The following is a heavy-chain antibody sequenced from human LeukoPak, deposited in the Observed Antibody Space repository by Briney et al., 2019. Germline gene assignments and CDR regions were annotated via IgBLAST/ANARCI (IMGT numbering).Heavy chain of an antibody. J-gene: IGHJ4*02. CDR2: IGTSSSYT. Sequence: GGSLRLSCAASGFTFSSYSLNWVRQAPGKGLEWVSYIGTSSSYTYYADSVKGRFTISRDNAKNSLFLQVNGQRAEDTAVYYCARTLIEYSVSSCYFDYWGQGTLVTVSS. V-gene: IGHV3-21*05. CDR1: GFTFSSYS. D-gene: IGHD6-6*01. CDR3: ARTLIEYSVSSCYFDY.